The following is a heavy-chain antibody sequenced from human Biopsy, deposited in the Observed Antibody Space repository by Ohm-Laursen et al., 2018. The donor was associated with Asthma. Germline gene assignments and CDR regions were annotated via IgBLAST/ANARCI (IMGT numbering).Heavy chain of an antibody. D-gene: IGHD6-13*01. CDR3: AKDRSGTWYGFDY. Sequence: GSLRLSCAASGFTLRAHAMSWVRQAPGKGLEWVSTISGNSGITYYADSVKGRFTISRDNSQNTLYLHMDSPSAEDTAVYYCAKDRSGTWYGFDYWGQGTLVTVSS. V-gene: IGHV3-23*01. CDR2: ISGNSGIT. CDR1: GFTLRAHA. J-gene: IGHJ4*02.